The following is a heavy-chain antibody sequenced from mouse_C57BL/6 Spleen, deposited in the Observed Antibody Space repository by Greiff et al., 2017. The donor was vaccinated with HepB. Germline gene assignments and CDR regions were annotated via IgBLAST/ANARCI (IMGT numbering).Heavy chain of an antibody. CDR3: ARSPYYGSSYGRMDY. V-gene: IGHV1-54*01. J-gene: IGHJ4*01. CDR2: INPGSGGT. Sequence: QVQLQQSGAELVRPGTSVKVSCKASGYAFTNYLIEWVKQRPGQGLEWIGVINPGSGGTNYNEKFKGKATLTADKSSSTAYMQLISLTSEDSAVYFCARSPYYGSSYGRMDYWGQGTSVTVSS. D-gene: IGHD1-1*01. CDR1: GYAFTNYL.